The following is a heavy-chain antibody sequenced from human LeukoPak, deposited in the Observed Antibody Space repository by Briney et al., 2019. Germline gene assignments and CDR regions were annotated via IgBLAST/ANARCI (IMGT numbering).Heavy chain of an antibody. CDR3: ATDSSGFSY. CDR2: ISSGGYTI. CDR1: GFTFSRHS. D-gene: IGHD3-22*01. Sequence: QTGGSLRLSCAASGFTFSRHSMNWVRQAPGKGLEWVSSISSGGYTIKYHDSVRGRFIISRDNANNSLYLQMNSLRGDDTASYYCATDSSGFSYWGQGILVAVSS. V-gene: IGHV3-48*04. J-gene: IGHJ4*02.